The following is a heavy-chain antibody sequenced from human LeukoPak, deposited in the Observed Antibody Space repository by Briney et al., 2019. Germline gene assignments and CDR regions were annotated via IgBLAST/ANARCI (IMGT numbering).Heavy chain of an antibody. D-gene: IGHD2-2*01. J-gene: IGHJ4*02. CDR1: GYTFTGYY. Sequence: GASVKVSCKASGYTFTGYYMHWVRQAPGQGLEWMGRINPNSGGTNYAQKFQGRVTMTRDTSISTAYMELSRLTSDDTAVYYCARAYCSSTSCYRAFDYWGQGTLVTVSS. V-gene: IGHV1-2*06. CDR3: ARAYCSSTSCYRAFDY. CDR2: INPNSGGT.